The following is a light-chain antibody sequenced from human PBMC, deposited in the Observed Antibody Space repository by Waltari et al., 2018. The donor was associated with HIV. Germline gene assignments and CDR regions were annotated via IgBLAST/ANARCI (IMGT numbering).Light chain of an antibody. CDR2: RNN. V-gene: IGLV1-47*01. CDR3: TAWDDSLSGVV. J-gene: IGLJ2*01. CDR1: RSNIGSKY. Sequence: QSVLTQPPSASGTPGQRVTISCSGSRSNIGSKYVYWYQQLPGTAPKLLIYRNNQLPSGVPDRFSGSKSGTSASLAISGLRSEDEADYYCTAWDDSLSGVVFGGGTKLTVL.